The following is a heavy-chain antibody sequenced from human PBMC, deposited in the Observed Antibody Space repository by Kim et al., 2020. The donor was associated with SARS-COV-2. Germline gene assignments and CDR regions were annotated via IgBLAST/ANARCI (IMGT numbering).Heavy chain of an antibody. J-gene: IGHJ4*02. D-gene: IGHD2-21*01. Sequence: NYGPKFKGRVTVTRDTSINTAYMELTRLTSDDTAVYYCAREVQHSNSFDYWGQGTLVTVSS. V-gene: IGHV1-2*02. CDR3: AREVQHSNSFDY.